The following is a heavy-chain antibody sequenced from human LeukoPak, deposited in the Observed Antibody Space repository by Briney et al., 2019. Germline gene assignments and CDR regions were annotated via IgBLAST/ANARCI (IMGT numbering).Heavy chain of an antibody. CDR1: GFTFSYYW. J-gene: IGHJ4*02. V-gene: IGHV3-74*01. D-gene: IGHD6-19*01. CDR3: ARAYSSGHDY. Sequence: GGSLRLPCAASGFTFSYYWMHWVRQAPGKGLVWVSRINSDGSTTNYADSVKGRFTISRDNGKNTLYLQMNSLRAEDTAVYYCARAYSSGHDYWGQGTLVTVSS. CDR2: INSDGSTT.